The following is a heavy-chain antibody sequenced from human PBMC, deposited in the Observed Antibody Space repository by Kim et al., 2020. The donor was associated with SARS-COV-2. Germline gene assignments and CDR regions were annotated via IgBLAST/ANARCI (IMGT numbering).Heavy chain of an antibody. CDR3: VSGFSVSACEHCFDY. V-gene: IGHV3-74*01. Sequence: GGSLRLSCVASGFTFSSYWMHWVRQAPGRGLVSVSRVSIDGGSTSYADSVKGRFTISRDNSRNTLYLQMSSLRTEDTAVYYCVSGFSVSACEHCFDYW. J-gene: IGHJ4*01. CDR2: VSIDGGST. D-gene: IGHD3-3*01. CDR1: GFTFSSYW.